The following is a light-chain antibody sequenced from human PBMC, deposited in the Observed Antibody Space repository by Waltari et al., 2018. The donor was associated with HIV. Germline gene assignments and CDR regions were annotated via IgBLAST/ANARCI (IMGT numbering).Light chain of an antibody. CDR1: QDIDSW. CDR3: QQGHSFPPT. Sequence: DIQMTQSPSFVSASVGDRITIPCRASQDIDSWLAWYQQKSGKAPSLLIYATSSFPSGVPARFSGGGSGTEFTLTISSLQPEDVAVYYCQQGHSFPPTFGGGTKVEIK. V-gene: IGKV1-12*01. J-gene: IGKJ4*01. CDR2: ATS.